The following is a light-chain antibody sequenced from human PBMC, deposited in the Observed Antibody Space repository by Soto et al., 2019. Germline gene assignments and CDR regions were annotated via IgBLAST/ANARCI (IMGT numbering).Light chain of an antibody. CDR3: QQYNKWPPMYT. J-gene: IGKJ2*01. V-gene: IGKV3-15*01. Sequence: EIVMTQSPATLSVSPGERATLSCRASQSVSSNLAWYQQKPGQAPRLLIYGASTRATGIPARFSGSGSGTEFTRTISSLQSEDFAVYYCQQYNKWPPMYTFGQGTKLEIK. CDR1: QSVSSN. CDR2: GAS.